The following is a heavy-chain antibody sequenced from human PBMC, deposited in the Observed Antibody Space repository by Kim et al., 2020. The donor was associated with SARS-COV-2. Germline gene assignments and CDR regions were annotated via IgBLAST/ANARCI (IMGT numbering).Heavy chain of an antibody. V-gene: IGHV3-33*05. D-gene: IGHD1-26*01. CDR1: GFTFSSYG. CDR2: ISYDGSNK. Sequence: GGSLRLSCAASGFTFSSYGMHWVRQAPGKGLEWVAVISYDGSNKYYADSVKGRFTISRDNSKNTLYLQMNSLRAEGTAVYYCARDRGDEWDYYGMDVWGQGTTVTVSS. J-gene: IGHJ6*02. CDR3: ARDRGDEWDYYGMDV.